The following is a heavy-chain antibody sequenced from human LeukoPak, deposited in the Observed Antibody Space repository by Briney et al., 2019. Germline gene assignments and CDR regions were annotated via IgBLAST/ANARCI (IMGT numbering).Heavy chain of an antibody. V-gene: IGHV4-34*01. J-gene: IGHJ5*02. CDR1: GGSFSGYY. D-gene: IGHD6-19*01. Sequence: SETLSLTCAVYGGSFSGYYWSWTRQPPGKGLEWIGEINHSGSTNYNPSLKSRVTISVDTSKNQFSLKLSSVTAADTAVYYCARPGYSSGWYGSWFDPWGQGTLVTVSS. CDR3: ARPGYSSGWYGSWFDP. CDR2: INHSGST.